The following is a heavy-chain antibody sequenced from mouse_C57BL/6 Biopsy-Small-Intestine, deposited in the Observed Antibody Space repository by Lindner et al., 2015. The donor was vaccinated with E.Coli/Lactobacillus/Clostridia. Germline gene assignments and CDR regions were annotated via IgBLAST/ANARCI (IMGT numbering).Heavy chain of an antibody. CDR2: INPKYGTT. V-gene: IGHV1-39*01. Sequence: VQLQESGPELVKPGASVKISCKASGYSFTDFNMNWVKQSNGKSLEWIGVINPKYGTTSYNQKFKGKATLTVDQSSSTAYMQLNSLTSEDSAVYCAREGIFRFAYWGQGTLVAVSA. CDR3: AREGIFRFAY. CDR1: GYSFTDFN. J-gene: IGHJ3*01.